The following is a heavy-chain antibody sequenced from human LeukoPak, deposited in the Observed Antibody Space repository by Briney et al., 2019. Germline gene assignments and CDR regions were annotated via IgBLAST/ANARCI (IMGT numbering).Heavy chain of an antibody. CDR3: ARDNGYNGPFDY. D-gene: IGHD5-24*01. CDR2: IYYSGST. CDR1: GGSISSYY. V-gene: IGHV4-59*01. Sequence: PSETLSLTCTVSGGSISSYYWSWIRQPPGKGLEWIGYIYYSGSTNYNPSLKSRVTISVDTSKNQFSLKLSSVTAADTAVYYCARDNGYNGPFDYWGQGTLVTVSS. J-gene: IGHJ4*02.